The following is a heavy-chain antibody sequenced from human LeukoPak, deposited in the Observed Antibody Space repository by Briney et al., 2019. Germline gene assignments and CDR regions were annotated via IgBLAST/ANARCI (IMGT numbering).Heavy chain of an antibody. CDR1: GGSISSYY. J-gene: IGHJ4*02. D-gene: IGHD6-19*01. CDR3: QGIAVAGTLSNFDY. Sequence: SETLSLTCTVSGGSISSYYWSWIRQPAGKGLEWIGRIYTSGSTNYNPSLKSRVTMSVDTSKNQFSLKLSSVTAADTAVYYCQGIAVAGTLSNFDYWGQGTLATVSS. V-gene: IGHV4-4*07. CDR2: IYTSGST.